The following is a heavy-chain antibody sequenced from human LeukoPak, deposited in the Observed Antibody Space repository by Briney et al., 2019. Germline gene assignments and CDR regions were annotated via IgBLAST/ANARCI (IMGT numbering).Heavy chain of an antibody. Sequence: GGSLRLSCAASGFTFSSYSMNWVRQAPGKGLEWVSSISSSSSYIYYADSAKGRFTISRDNAKNSLYLQMNSLRAEDTAVYYCARDGPYSGSHYFDYWGQGTLVTVSS. J-gene: IGHJ4*02. V-gene: IGHV3-21*01. D-gene: IGHD1-26*01. CDR3: ARDGPYSGSHYFDY. CDR2: ISSSSSYI. CDR1: GFTFSSYS.